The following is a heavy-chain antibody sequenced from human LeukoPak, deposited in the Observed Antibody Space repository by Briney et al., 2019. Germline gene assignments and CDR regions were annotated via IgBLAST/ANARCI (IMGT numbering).Heavy chain of an antibody. CDR2: ISYDGSNK. CDR3: VKDEYYDFWSGYRLDY. CDR1: GFTFSSYG. Sequence: GGSLRLSCAASGFTFSSYGMHWVRQAPGKGLEWVAVISYDGSNKYYADSVKGRFTISRDNSKNTLYLQMSSLRAEDTAVYYCVKDEYYDFWSGYRLDYWGQGTLVTVSS. D-gene: IGHD3-3*01. V-gene: IGHV3-30*18. J-gene: IGHJ4*02.